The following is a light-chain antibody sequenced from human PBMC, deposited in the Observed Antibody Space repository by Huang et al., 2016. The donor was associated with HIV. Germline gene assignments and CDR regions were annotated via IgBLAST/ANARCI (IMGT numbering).Light chain of an antibody. Sequence: ENLMTQSPSTLSVSPGESATLSCLASQCVFKNLSWYQQKPGQAPKRLIYGSSTRAAGIPARYSGSGSGTDFTLTISSLQSEDFAVYYCQQYNTSPRTFGQGTKVEV. J-gene: IGKJ1*01. CDR3: QQYNTSPRT. CDR1: QCVFKN. CDR2: GSS. V-gene: IGKV3-15*01.